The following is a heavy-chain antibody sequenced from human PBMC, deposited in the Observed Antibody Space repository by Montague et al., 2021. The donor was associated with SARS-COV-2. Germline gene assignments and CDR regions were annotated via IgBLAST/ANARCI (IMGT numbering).Heavy chain of an antibody. J-gene: IGHJ3*02. V-gene: IGHV4-39*01. CDR1: GGSISSSSYY. CDR2: IYYSGST. Sequence: SETLSLTCTVSGGSISSSSYYWGWIRQPPGKGLEWIGSIYYSGSTYYNPSLKSRVTISVDTSKNQFSLKLSSVTAADTAVYYCARHGLAGNTIVGVVSPRGGLDIWGQGTMVTVSS. D-gene: IGHD3-3*01. CDR3: ARHGLAGNTIVGVVSPRGGLDI.